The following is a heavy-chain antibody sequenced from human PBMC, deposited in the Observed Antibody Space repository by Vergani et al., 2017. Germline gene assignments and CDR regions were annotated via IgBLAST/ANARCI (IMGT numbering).Heavy chain of an antibody. J-gene: IGHJ4*02. CDR1: GYTFTGYY. CDR2: INPSGGST. D-gene: IGHD2-2*01. V-gene: IGHV1-46*03. Sequence: QVQLVQSGAEVKKPGASVKVSCKASGYTFTGYYMHWVRQAPGQGLEWMGIINPSGGSTRYAQKFQGRVTMTRDTSTSTVYMEMVSLRSEDTAVYYCARDRYLVVVPAASTLSAENYFDYWGQGTLVTVSS. CDR3: ARDRYLVVVPAASTLSAENYFDY.